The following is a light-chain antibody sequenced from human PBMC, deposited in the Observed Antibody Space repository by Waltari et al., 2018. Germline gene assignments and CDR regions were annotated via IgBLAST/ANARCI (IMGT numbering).Light chain of an antibody. V-gene: IGKV3-20*01. J-gene: IGKJ4*01. CDR3: QQYDGLVVN. CDR2: AAS. Sequence: WYHKKRGHAPRLLIYAASTRAAGVPDRFRGSGSGTDFSLTISRLEPEDYGVYLCQQYDGLVVNFGGGTKVEIK.